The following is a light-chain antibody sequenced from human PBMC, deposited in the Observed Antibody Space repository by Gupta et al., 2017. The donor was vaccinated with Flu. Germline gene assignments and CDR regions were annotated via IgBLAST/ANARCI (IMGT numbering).Light chain of an antibody. CDR1: QNIGNN. CDR3: QQHYEWLRT. V-gene: IGKV3-15*01. Sequence: PATLSVSPGEGATLSCRASQNIGNNVAWYQQKPGQAPRLLIYSASARAPTTPVRFSGSGSGTEFSLTISSLQSEDFAVYYCQQHYEWLRTFGQGTQLDIK. J-gene: IGKJ2*01. CDR2: SAS.